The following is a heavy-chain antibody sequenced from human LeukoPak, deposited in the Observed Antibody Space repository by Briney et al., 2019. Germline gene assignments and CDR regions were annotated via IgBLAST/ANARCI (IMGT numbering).Heavy chain of an antibody. D-gene: IGHD3-22*01. CDR2: IYYSGST. CDR3: ASRTMIVGSFDY. V-gene: IGHV4-59*01. Sequence: PSETLSLTCTVSGVSISSYYWSWIRQPPGKGLEWIGYIYYSGSTNYNPSLKSRVTISVDTSKNQFSLKLSSVTAADTAVYYCASRTMIVGSFDYWGQGTLVTVSS. CDR1: GVSISSYY. J-gene: IGHJ4*02.